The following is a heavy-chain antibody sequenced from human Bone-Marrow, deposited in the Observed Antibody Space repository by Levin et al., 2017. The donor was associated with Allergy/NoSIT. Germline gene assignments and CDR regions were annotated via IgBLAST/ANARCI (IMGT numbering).Heavy chain of an antibody. V-gene: IGHV1-69*06. CDR1: GGTFSSYA. Sequence: ASVKVSCKASGGTFSSYAISWVRQAPGQGLEWMGGIIPIFGTANYAQKFQGRVTITADKSTSTAYMELSSLRSEDTAVYYCAREETGTAGRGDWFDPWGQGTLVTVSS. D-gene: IGHD1-1*01. CDR2: IIPIFGTA. J-gene: IGHJ5*02. CDR3: AREETGTAGRGDWFDP.